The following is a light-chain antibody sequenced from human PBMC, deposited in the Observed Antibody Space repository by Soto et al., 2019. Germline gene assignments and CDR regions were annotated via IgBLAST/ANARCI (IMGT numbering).Light chain of an antibody. J-gene: IGKJ4*01. V-gene: IGKV3D-7*01. Sequence: EIVMTQSPATLSVSPGERATLSCRASQSVSNTYLSWYQQKPGQAPRLLIYGASTRATGIPARFSGSGSGTDFTLTISSLQPEDFAVYYCHQDYDLPLTFGGGTKVDIK. CDR2: GAS. CDR3: HQDYDLPLT. CDR1: QSVSNTY.